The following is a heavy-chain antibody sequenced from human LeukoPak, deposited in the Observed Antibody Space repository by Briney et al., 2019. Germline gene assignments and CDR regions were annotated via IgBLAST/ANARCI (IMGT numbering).Heavy chain of an antibody. CDR1: GGSISSYY. CDR3: ARVDTAMGLMDV. J-gene: IGHJ6*02. Sequence: PSETLSLTCTVSGGSISSYYWSWIRQPPGKGLEWIGYIYYSGSTNYNPSLKSRVTISVDTSKNQFSLKLSSVTAADTAVYYCARVDTAMGLMDVWGQGTTVTVSS. D-gene: IGHD5-18*01. V-gene: IGHV4-59*01. CDR2: IYYSGST.